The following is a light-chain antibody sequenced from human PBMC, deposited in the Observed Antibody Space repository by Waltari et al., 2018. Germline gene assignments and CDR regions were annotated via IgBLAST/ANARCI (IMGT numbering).Light chain of an antibody. CDR2: GAS. J-gene: IGKJ1*01. CDR1: QSVSSN. CDR3: QQYNNWPPT. Sequence: EIVMTQSPATLSVSPGQRATLPCRASQSVSSNLASYQQKPGQAPRLLIYGASTRATGIAARFSGSGSGTEFTLTISSLQSEDFAVYYCQQYNNWPPTFGQGTKVEIK. V-gene: IGKV3-15*01.